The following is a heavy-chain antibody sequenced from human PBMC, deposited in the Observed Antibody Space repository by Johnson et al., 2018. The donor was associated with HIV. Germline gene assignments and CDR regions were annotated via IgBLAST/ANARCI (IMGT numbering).Heavy chain of an antibody. CDR3: TTARTYF. Sequence: QMLLVESGGGVVQPGRSLRLYCAASGFTFSSYAMHWVRQAPGKGLEWVAVISYDGSNKYYADSVKGRFIISRDNSKNTLYLQMNSLKTEDTAVYYCTTARTYFWGQGTMVTVSS. CDR1: GFTFSSYA. D-gene: IGHD2-8*01. V-gene: IGHV3-30*04. J-gene: IGHJ3*01. CDR2: ISYDGSNK.